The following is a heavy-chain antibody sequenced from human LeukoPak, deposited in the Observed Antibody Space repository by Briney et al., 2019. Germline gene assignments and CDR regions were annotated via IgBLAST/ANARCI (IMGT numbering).Heavy chain of an antibody. Sequence: KPSETLSLTCAVSGGSISSSNWWSWVRQPPGKGLEWIGSFYYSGSTYYNPSLKSRVTISVDTSKNQFSMKLSSVTAADTAVYYCARRGPRITMVRGVIPERPGFDPWGQGTLVTVSS. CDR3: ARRGPRITMVRGVIPERPGFDP. CDR1: GGSISSSNW. V-gene: IGHV4-4*02. J-gene: IGHJ5*02. CDR2: FYYSGST. D-gene: IGHD3-10*01.